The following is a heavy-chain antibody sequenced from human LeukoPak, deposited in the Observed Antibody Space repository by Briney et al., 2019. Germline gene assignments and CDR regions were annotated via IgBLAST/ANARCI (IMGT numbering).Heavy chain of an antibody. D-gene: IGHD2-15*01. V-gene: IGHV4-59*01. CDR2: IYYSGST. J-gene: IGHJ4*02. Sequence: SETLSLTCTVSGGSISSYYWSWIRQPPGKGLEWIGYIYYSGSTNYNPSLKSRVTISVDTSKNQFPLKLSSVTAADTAVYYCARDQGSIFDYWGQGTLVTVSS. CDR1: GGSISSYY. CDR3: ARDQGSIFDY.